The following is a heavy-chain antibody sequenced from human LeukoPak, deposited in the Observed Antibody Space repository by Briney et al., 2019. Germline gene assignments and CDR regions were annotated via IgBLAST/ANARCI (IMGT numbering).Heavy chain of an antibody. J-gene: IGHJ4*02. CDR2: IGAYNGNT. D-gene: IGHD4-17*01. Sequence: ASVKVSCKASGYTFTNYATSWVRQAPGQGLEWVGWIGAYNGNTNYAQKLQGRVTMTTDTSTSTAYMELRSLRSDDTAVYYCARVPMQELTTANYWGQGTLVTVSS. V-gene: IGHV1-18*01. CDR3: ARVPMQELTTANY. CDR1: GYTFTNYA.